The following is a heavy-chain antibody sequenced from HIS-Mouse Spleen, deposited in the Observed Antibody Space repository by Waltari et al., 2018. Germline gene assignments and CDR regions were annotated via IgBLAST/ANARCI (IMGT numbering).Heavy chain of an antibody. CDR3: AREIPYSSSWYDWYFDL. CDR1: GGSISSSSYY. V-gene: IGHV4-39*07. CDR2: IYYSGST. D-gene: IGHD6-13*01. Sequence: QLQLQESGPGLVKPSETLSLTCTVPGGSISSSSYYWSLLRQPPGKGVEWIGSIYYSGSTYYNPSLKSRVTISADTSKNQFSLKLSSVTAADTAVYYCAREIPYSSSWYDWYFDLWGRGTLVTVSS. J-gene: IGHJ2*01.